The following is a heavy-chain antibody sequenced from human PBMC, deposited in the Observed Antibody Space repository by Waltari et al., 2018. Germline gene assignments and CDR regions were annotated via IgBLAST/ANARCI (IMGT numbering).Heavy chain of an antibody. CDR1: GFTFRSYA. D-gene: IGHD1-26*01. Sequence: QVQLVESGGGVVQPGRSLRLSCAVPGFTFRSYAMHWARQAPGKGLEWVSFISYDGNSNYYADSVKGRFTISRDNSKNTLSLQMNSLRAEDTAVYYCARDLQWEPPSLFDHWGQGSLVTVSS. V-gene: IGHV3-30*01. J-gene: IGHJ4*02. CDR2: ISYDGNSN. CDR3: ARDLQWEPPSLFDH.